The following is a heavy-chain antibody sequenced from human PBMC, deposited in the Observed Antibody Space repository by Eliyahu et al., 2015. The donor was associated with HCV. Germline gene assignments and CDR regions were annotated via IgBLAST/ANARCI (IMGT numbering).Heavy chain of an antibody. CDR3: ARYYCGNQCYHFDF. Sequence: QVQLQESGPGLVKPSETLPLXCTVSGGSISGYFWSWIRQXPGKGLEWIGYIHSSGSTKYNPSLKSRVTISIDTSKNQFSLRLSSVNAADTAVYYCARYYCGNQCYHFDFWGQGSLVTVSS. J-gene: IGHJ4*02. CDR2: IHSSGST. CDR1: GGSISGYF. D-gene: IGHD2-21*01. V-gene: IGHV4-59*01.